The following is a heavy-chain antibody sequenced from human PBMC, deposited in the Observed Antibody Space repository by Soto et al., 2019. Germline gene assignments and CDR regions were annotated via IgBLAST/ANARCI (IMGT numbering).Heavy chain of an antibody. CDR1: GYTFTSYG. V-gene: IGHV1-18*01. CDR3: ARTYYDFWSGYPNRIDP. D-gene: IGHD3-3*01. CDR2: ISAYNGNT. Sequence: ASVKVSCKASGYTFTSYGISWVRQAPGQGLEWMGWISAYNGNTNYAQKLQGRVTMTTDTSTSTAYMELRSLRSDDTAVYYCARTYYDFWSGYPNRIDPWGKGTLVTVSS. J-gene: IGHJ5*02.